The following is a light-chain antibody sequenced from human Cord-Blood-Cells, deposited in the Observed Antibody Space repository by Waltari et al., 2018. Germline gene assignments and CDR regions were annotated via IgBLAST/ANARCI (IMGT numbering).Light chain of an antibody. Sequence: EIVLTQSPGTLSLSPGERATLSCRASQSVSSSYLVWYQQKPGQAPRLIIYGASSRATGIPDRFSGSGSGTDFTLTISRLEPEDFAVYYCQQYGSSYTFGQGTKLEIK. CDR1: QSVSSSY. CDR2: GAS. J-gene: IGKJ2*01. V-gene: IGKV3-20*01. CDR3: QQYGSSYT.